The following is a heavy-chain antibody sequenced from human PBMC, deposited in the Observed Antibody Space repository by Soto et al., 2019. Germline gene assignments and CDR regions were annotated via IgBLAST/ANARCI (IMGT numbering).Heavy chain of an antibody. CDR2: ASYSGTS. Sequence: QVQLQESGPGLVKPSQSLSLTCTVSGGSISSSDYYWSWIRQPPGKGLEWIGYASYSGTSYYNPSLKSRVTISVDTSKNQCSLKLSSVTAAETAVYYCANAGGGPAGARLLYWGQGTLVTVSS. CDR1: GGSISSSDYY. CDR3: ANAGGGPAGARLLY. V-gene: IGHV4-30-4*01. D-gene: IGHD2-15*01. J-gene: IGHJ4*02.